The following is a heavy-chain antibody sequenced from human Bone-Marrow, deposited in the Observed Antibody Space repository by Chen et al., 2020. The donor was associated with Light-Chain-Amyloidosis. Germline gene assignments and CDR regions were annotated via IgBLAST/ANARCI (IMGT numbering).Heavy chain of an antibody. CDR2: ISGSGGST. V-gene: IGHV3-23*04. J-gene: IGHJ3*02. CDR3: AKWGPYYYDSSGYYDTDAFDI. CDR1: GFTFSSYA. Sequence: EVQLVESGGGLVQPGGSLRLSCAASGFTFSSYAMSWVRQAPGKGLEWVSAISGSGGSTYYADSVKGRFTISRDNSKNTLHLQMNSLRAEDTAVYYCAKWGPYYYDSSGYYDTDAFDIWGQGTMVTVSS. D-gene: IGHD3-22*01.